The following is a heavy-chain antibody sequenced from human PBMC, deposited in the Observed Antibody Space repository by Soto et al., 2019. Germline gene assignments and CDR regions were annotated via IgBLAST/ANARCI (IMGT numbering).Heavy chain of an antibody. CDR2: IYHSGTT. D-gene: IGHD6-13*01. CDR1: GYSISSGYY. Sequence: SETLSLTCGVSGYSISSGYYWGWIRQPPGKGLEWIGSIYHSGTTYYNPSLKSRLNISIDTSKNHFSLRLTSVTAADTAVYYCARSLYTASWYAGNWGQGTLVTSPQ. V-gene: IGHV4-38-2*01. CDR3: ARSLYTASWYAGN. J-gene: IGHJ4*02.